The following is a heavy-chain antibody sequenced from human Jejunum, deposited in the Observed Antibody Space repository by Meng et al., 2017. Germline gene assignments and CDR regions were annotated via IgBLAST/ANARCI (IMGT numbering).Heavy chain of an antibody. Sequence: QGHVVTGGAGVKKPWASVKVSCKASGYTFPTYAIHWVRQAPGQRLEWMGWINAGNGDTKYSQNFQGRVTITRDTSASTAYMELSSLGSEDTAVYYCARAYCSSTSCQYYPDYWGQGTLVTVSS. D-gene: IGHD2-2*01. J-gene: IGHJ4*02. CDR2: INAGNGDT. CDR3: ARAYCSSTSCQYYPDY. V-gene: IGHV1-3*01. CDR1: GYTFPTYA.